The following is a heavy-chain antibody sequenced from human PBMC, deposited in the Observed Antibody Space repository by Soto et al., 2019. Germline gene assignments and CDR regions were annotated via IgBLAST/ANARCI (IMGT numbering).Heavy chain of an antibody. J-gene: IGHJ4*02. V-gene: IGHV1-69*01. D-gene: IGHD4-17*01. CDR3: ASRVYGDNFGIDD. Sequence: QVQLVQSGAEVKKPGSSVKVSCQTSGGTFNNSAISWVRQAPGQGLEGMGGIIPIFGTMNSAQKFQGRVTITADESTSTAYMELTSLRSEDTALYYCASRVYGDNFGIDDWGQGTLVTFSS. CDR2: IIPIFGTM. CDR1: GGTFNNSA.